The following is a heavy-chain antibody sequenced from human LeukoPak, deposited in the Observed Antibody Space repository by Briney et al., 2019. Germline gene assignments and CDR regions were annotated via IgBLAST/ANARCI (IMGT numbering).Heavy chain of an antibody. CDR1: GFGFISYG. J-gene: IGHJ4*01. CDR3: AKRPSDYGDYVSYFDY. CDR2: ISDDGRSK. D-gene: IGHD4-17*01. Sequence: GGSLRLSCAASGFGFISYGMHWVRQAPGKGLEWVGVISDDGRSKDYADSVKGRFTISRDNSKDTLYLQMNSLRDEDTAVYYCAKRPSDYGDYVSYFDYWGQEPWSPSPQ. V-gene: IGHV3-30*18.